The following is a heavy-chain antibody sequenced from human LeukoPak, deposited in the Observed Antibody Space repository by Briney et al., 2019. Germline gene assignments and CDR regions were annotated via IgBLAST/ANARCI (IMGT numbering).Heavy chain of an antibody. J-gene: IGHJ4*02. V-gene: IGHV3-74*01. CDR3: ARSNQADDY. CDR2: INPGGSSM. D-gene: IGHD1-14*01. Sequence: GGSLRLSCAASGFTFSSYCMRWVRQLPGKGLVWVARINPGGSSMTYADSVKGRFTISRDNAKNTLYLQMDSLRAEDTGVYYCARSNQADDYWGQGTLVTVSS. CDR1: GFTFSSYC.